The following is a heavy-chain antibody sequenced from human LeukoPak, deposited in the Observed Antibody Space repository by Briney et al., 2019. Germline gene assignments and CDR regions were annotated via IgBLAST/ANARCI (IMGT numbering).Heavy chain of an antibody. Sequence: SETLSLTCTVSGGSISISGYFSGWLRQSPGKGLEFIGSINYSGDPYYNPSLKSRVTISADTSKNQFFLNLNSVTAADTAVYYCARDRGSYITEYWGRGTLVTVSS. CDR2: INYSGDP. CDR1: GGSISISGYF. D-gene: IGHD6-6*01. CDR3: ARDRGSYITEY. V-gene: IGHV4-39*07. J-gene: IGHJ4*02.